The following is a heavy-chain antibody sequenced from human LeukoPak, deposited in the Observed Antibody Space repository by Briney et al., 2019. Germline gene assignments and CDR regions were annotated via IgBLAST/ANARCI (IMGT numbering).Heavy chain of an antibody. V-gene: IGHV3-7*01. CDR3: ARIPLWGYSKYFDY. Sequence: HPGGSLRLSCAASGFIFSNCWMSWVRQAPGKGLEWVANINQDGREKYYVDSVKGRFAISRDNAKNSLFLQMNSLGAEDTAVYYCARIPLWGYSKYFDYWGQGTLVTVSS. CDR1: GFIFSNCW. D-gene: IGHD4-11*01. J-gene: IGHJ4*02. CDR2: INQDGREK.